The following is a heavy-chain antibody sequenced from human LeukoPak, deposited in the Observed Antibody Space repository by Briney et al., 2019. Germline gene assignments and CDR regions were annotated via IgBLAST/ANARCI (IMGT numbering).Heavy chain of an antibody. V-gene: IGHV1-2*02. CDR1: GYTFTGYY. D-gene: IGHD2-2*01. CDR3: ARSPWDIVVVPAANFDY. Sequence: VASVKVSCKASGYTFTGYYMHWVRQAPGQGLEWMGWINPNSGGTNYAQKFQDRVTMTRDTFISTAYMELSRLRSDDTAVYYCARSPWDIVVVPAANFDYWGQGTLVTVSS. J-gene: IGHJ4*02. CDR2: INPNSGGT.